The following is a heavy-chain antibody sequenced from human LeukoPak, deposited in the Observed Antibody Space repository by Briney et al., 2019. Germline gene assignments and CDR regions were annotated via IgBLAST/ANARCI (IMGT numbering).Heavy chain of an antibody. V-gene: IGHV3-21*01. D-gene: IGHD4-23*01. CDR3: ARELVTSSY. J-gene: IGHJ4*02. Sequence: PGGSLRLSCAASGFTFSSYIMNWVGQAPGKGLEGVSSISSSSSSIYYADSVPGRFTISRDNAKDSLYLQMNSLRAEDTAIYYCARELVTSSYWGQGTLVTVSS. CDR2: ISSSSSSI. CDR1: GFTFSSYI.